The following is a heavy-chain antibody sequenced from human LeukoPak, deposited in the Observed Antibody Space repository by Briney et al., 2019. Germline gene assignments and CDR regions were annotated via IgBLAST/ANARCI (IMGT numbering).Heavy chain of an antibody. D-gene: IGHD6-19*01. CDR3: YVSGWTEDIDN. CDR1: GFTFSSHA. J-gene: IGHJ4*02. CDR2: ISDNGGMT. V-gene: IGHV3-64D*06. Sequence: GRSLRLSCSAYGFTFSSHAMHWVRQAPGKGLESVLGISDNGGMTFYAHSVKGRFTIYRDNSKHTLYLQMYSLRGEDTAVDYCYVSGWTEDIDNWGQGTLVTVSS.